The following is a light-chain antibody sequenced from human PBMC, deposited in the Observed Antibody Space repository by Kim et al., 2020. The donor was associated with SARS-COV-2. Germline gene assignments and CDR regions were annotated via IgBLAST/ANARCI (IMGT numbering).Light chain of an antibody. CDR1: DIGSKL. CDR2: RDN. Sequence: SVALGEKARITCGGDDIGSKLVHWYKQGPGQAPVLVIYRDNDWPSGVPEGISGSNSRNTATLTLSGAQAGDEADYYCQVWDIGTAVFGGGTQLTVL. V-gene: IGLV3-9*01. J-gene: IGLJ3*02. CDR3: QVWDIGTAV.